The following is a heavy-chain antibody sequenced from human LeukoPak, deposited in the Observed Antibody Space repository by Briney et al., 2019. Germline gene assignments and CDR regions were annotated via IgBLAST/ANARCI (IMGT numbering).Heavy chain of an antibody. CDR3: ARCQGYCTSTSCYELPGA. V-gene: IGHV4-59*08. D-gene: IGHD2-2*01. J-gene: IGHJ5*02. Sequence: SETMSLTCTVSGGSISSYYWSWIRQPQGKGLEWIGYIYYTGSTNYNPSLKSRVTISVDTSKNQFSLKMSSVTAADTAVYYCARCQGYCTSTSCYELPGAWGQGTLVTAS. CDR1: GGSISSYY. CDR2: IYYTGST.